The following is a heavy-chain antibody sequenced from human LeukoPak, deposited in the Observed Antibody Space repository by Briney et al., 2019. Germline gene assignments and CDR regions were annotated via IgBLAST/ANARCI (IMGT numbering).Heavy chain of an antibody. CDR2: ISAYNGNT. CDR3: ARALYYYDSSGY. CDR1: GYTFTSYG. J-gene: IGHJ4*02. D-gene: IGHD3-22*01. V-gene: IGHV1-18*01. Sequence: ASVKVSCKASGYTFTSYGISWVRQTPGQGLEWMGWISAYNGNTNYAQKLQGRVTMTTDTSTSTAYMELRSLRSDDTAVYYCARALYYYDSSGYWGQGTLVTVSS.